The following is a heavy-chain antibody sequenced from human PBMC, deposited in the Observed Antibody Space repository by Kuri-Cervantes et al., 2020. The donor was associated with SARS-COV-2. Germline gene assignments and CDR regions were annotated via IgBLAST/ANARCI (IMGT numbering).Heavy chain of an antibody. J-gene: IGHJ4*02. CDR1: GFTLGDYG. D-gene: IGHD3-10*02. CDR2: ITWDGYST. Sequence: GGSLRLSCAASGFTLGDYGMYWVRQAPGKGLEWVSSITWDGYSTFYADSVKGRFTMSRDSSKNSLYLQMSSLRVEDTALYFCAKVFGVGSSIKYFDYWGQGTVVTVSS. CDR3: AKVFGVGSSIKYFDY. V-gene: IGHV3-43D*03.